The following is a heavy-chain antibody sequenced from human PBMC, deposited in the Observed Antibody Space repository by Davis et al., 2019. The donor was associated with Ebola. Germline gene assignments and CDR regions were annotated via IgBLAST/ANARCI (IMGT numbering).Heavy chain of an antibody. CDR3: ARGRWFGELLRSHPGWFDP. CDR2: INHSGST. J-gene: IGHJ5*02. D-gene: IGHD3-10*01. Sequence: PGGSLRLSCTVSGGSVSSGSYYWSWIRQPPGKGLEWIGEINHSGSTNYNPSLKSRVTISVDTSKNQFSLKLSSVTAADTAVYYCARGRWFGELLRSHPGWFDPWGQGTLVTVSS. V-gene: IGHV4-39*07. CDR1: GGSVSSGSYY.